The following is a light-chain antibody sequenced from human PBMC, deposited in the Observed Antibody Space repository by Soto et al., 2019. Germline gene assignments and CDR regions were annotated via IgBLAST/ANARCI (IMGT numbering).Light chain of an antibody. CDR3: QSYDSSLSGSWV. V-gene: IGLV1-40*01. CDR2: GNS. CDR1: SSILGAGYD. J-gene: IGLJ3*02. Sequence: QAVVPQPPSVSGAPGQRVTLSCTGSSSILGAGYDVHWYPQLPGTAPKLLIYGNSNRPSGVPDRFSGSKSGTSASLAITGLQAEDEADDYCQSYDSSLSGSWVFGGGTKLTVL.